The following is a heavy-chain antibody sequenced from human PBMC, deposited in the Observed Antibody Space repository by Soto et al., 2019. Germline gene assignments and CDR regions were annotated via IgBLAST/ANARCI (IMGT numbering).Heavy chain of an antibody. J-gene: IGHJ4*02. CDR1: GGSISSSSYY. D-gene: IGHD3-10*01. CDR3: ARRITMVRGVPFDY. Sequence: TCTVSGGSISSSSYYWGWIRQPPGKGLEWIGSIYYSGSTYYNPSLKSRVTISVDTSKNQFSLKLSSVTAADTAVYYCARRITMVRGVPFDYWGQGTLVTVSS. CDR2: IYYSGST. V-gene: IGHV4-39*01.